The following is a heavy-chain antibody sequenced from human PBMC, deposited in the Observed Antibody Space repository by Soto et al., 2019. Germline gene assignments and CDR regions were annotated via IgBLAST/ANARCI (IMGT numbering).Heavy chain of an antibody. J-gene: IGHJ6*02. CDR1: GYTFTSYD. CDR3: ARGRTSYYYDSSGYYREYYYYYGMDV. D-gene: IGHD3-22*01. Sequence: GASVKVSCKASGYTFTSYDINWVRQATGQGLEWMGWMNPNSGNTGYAQKFQGRVTMTRNTSISTAYMELSSLRSEDTAVYYCARGRTSYYYDSSGYYREYYYYYGMDVWGQGTTGTVSS. V-gene: IGHV1-8*01. CDR2: MNPNSGNT.